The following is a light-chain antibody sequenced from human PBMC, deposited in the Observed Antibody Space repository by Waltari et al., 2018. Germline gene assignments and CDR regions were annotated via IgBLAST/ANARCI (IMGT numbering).Light chain of an antibody. CDR3: CSFAGSSSWV. V-gene: IGLV2-23*01. CDR2: EGN. J-gene: IGLJ3*02. CDR1: SSDVGMYQL. Sequence: QSALTQPASVSGSPGQSLTISCTGPSSDVGMYQLVSWYQQHPGKAPKLMIYEGNKRPSGVSNRFSGSKSGNTASLTISGLQAEDEADYYCCSFAGSSSWVFGGGTKLTVL.